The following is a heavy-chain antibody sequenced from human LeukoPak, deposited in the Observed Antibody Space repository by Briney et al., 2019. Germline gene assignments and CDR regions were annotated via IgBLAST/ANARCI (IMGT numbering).Heavy chain of an antibody. CDR3: ARGHNYSGSGSYYKGGWFDP. Sequence: SETLSLTCTVSGDSITSFYWNWIRQPPGKGLEWIGYIYYSGGTNYNPSLKSRVTISIDTSKNQFSLKLTSVTAADTAVYYCARGHNYSGSGSYYKGGWFDPWGQGTLVTVSS. CDR2: IYYSGGT. J-gene: IGHJ5*02. CDR1: GDSITSFY. V-gene: IGHV4-59*01. D-gene: IGHD3-10*01.